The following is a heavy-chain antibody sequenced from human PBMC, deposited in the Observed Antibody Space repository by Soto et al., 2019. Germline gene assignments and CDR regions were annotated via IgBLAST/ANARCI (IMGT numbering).Heavy chain of an antibody. J-gene: IGHJ3*02. D-gene: IGHD6-19*01. V-gene: IGHV3-33*01. CDR1: GFTFSSYG. CDR2: IWYDGSNK. CDR3: ARDRRSGWSYDAFEI. Sequence: QVQLVESGGGVVQPGRSLRLSCAASGFTFSSYGMHWVRQAPGKGLEWVAVIWYDGSNKYYADSVKGRFTISRDNSKKTLYLQMTRLRAEDTAVYDCARDRRSGWSYDAFEIWCQGTMVTVSS.